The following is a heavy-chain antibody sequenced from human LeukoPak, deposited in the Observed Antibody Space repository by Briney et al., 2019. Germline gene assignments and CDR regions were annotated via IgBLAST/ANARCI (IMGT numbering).Heavy chain of an antibody. CDR3: ARGNWNFVRYYYYMDV. CDR1: GYSFTSYW. D-gene: IGHD1-7*01. CDR2: IYPGDSDT. V-gene: IGHV5-51*01. Sequence: PGESLKISCKGSGYSFTSYWIGWVRQMPGKGLEWMGIIYPGDSDTRYSPSFQGQVTISADKFISTAYLQWSSLKASDTAMYYCARGNWNFVRYYYYMDVWGKGTTVTVSS. J-gene: IGHJ6*03.